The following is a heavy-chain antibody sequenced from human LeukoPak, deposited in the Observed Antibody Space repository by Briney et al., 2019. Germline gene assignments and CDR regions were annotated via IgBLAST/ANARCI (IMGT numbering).Heavy chain of an antibody. Sequence: SQTLSLTCTVSGGSISSGDCYWSWIRQPPEKGLEYIGYIYYSGITFYNPSLRSRITISIDTSKNQFSLKLSSVTAADTAVYYCARDRSTVDYYGLDVWGQGTTVIVSS. J-gene: IGHJ6*02. CDR3: ARDRSTVDYYGLDV. CDR2: IYYSGIT. V-gene: IGHV4-30-4*01. CDR1: GGSISSGDCY. D-gene: IGHD4-23*01.